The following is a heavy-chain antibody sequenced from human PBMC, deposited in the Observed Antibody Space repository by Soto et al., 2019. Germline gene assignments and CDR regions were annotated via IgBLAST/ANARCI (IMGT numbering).Heavy chain of an antibody. J-gene: IGHJ4*02. D-gene: IGHD5-18*01. CDR2: INHSGST. CDR3: ARAGRRGYGIYYFDY. Sequence: SETLSLTCTVSGGSISSGDYFWSWIRQPPGKGLEWIGYINHSGSTNYNPSLKSRVTISVDTSKNQFSLKLSSVTAADTAVYYCARAGRRGYGIYYFDYWGQGTLVTVSS. CDR1: GGSISSGDYF. V-gene: IGHV4-30-4*01.